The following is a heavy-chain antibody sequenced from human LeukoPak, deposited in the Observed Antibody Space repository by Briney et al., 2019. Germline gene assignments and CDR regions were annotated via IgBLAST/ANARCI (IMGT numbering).Heavy chain of an antibody. V-gene: IGHV3-66*01. J-gene: IGHJ4*02. CDR1: GFTFSTYG. D-gene: IGHD4-17*01. CDR2: IYSGGST. Sequence: GGSLRLSCAASGFTFSTYGMSWVRQAPGKGLEWVSVIYSGGSTYYADSVQGRFTISRDNSKNTLYLQMNSLRAEDTAVYYCARDDYGDYAFDYWGQGTLVTVSS. CDR3: ARDDYGDYAFDY.